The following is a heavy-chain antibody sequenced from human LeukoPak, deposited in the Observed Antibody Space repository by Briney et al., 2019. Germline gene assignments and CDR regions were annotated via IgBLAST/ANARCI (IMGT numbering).Heavy chain of an antibody. CDR2: ISSSSSYI. D-gene: IGHD4/OR15-4a*01. V-gene: IGHV3-21*01. CDR1: GFTFSSYS. CDR3: ARDRMVDGDYFDY. J-gene: IGHJ4*02. Sequence: GGSLRLSCAASGFTFSSYSMNWVRQAPGKGLEWVSSISSSSSYIYYADSVKGRFTISRDNAKNSLYLQMNSLRAEDTAVYYCARDRMVDGDYFDYWGQGTLVTVSS.